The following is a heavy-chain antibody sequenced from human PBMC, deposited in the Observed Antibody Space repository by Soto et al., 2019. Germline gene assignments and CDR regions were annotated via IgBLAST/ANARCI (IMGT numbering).Heavy chain of an antibody. Sequence: QVQLVESGGGVVQPGRSLRLSCAASGFTFSSYAMHWVRQAPGKGLEWVAVISYDGSNKYYADSVKGRFTISRDNSKNKLYLQMNSLRAEDTAVYYCARDLYCGGDCYPDYWGQGTLVTVSS. J-gene: IGHJ4*02. CDR1: GFTFSSYA. D-gene: IGHD2-21*02. V-gene: IGHV3-30-3*01. CDR3: ARDLYCGGDCYPDY. CDR2: ISYDGSNK.